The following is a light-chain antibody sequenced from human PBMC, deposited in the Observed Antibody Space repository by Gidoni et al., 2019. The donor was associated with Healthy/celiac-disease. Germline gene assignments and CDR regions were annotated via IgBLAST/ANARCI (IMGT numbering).Light chain of an antibody. Sequence: DILMTQSPSSLSASVVDRVTITCRASQGISNYLAWYQQKPGKVPKLLIYAASTLQSGVPSRFSGSGSGTDFTLTISSLQPEDVATYYCQKCNSAPPTFGEGTRVEIK. V-gene: IGKV1-27*01. CDR2: AAS. CDR1: QGISNY. J-gene: IGKJ4*01. CDR3: QKCNSAPPT.